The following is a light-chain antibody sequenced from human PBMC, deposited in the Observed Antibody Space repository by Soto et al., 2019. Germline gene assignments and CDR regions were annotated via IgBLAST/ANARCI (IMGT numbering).Light chain of an antibody. Sequence: EIVLTQSPATLSLSPGERATLSCRASQSVGSYLAWYQQKPGQAPRLLLYDAANRATGIPARFSRSGSGTDLTPAISSGEPEDFAVYCCQQRSNWPSGYTFGQGTKLEIK. J-gene: IGKJ2*01. CDR1: QSVGSY. V-gene: IGKV3-11*01. CDR3: QQRSNWPSGYT. CDR2: DAA.